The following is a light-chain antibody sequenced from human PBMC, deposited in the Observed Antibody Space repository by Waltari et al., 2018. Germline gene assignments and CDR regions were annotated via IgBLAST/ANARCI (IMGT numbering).Light chain of an antibody. V-gene: IGLV1-47*01. J-gene: IGLJ1*01. CDR2: RNN. Sequence: QSVLTQPPSAAETHGQRVPIPCSGSHSHLRSKFLYWYQQLPGSAPKLLIYRNNLRPSGVPDRFSASKYGTLASLVISGLRSEDEGVYYCASWDESHYVFGGGTTVTVL. CDR3: ASWDESHYV. CDR1: HSHLRSKF.